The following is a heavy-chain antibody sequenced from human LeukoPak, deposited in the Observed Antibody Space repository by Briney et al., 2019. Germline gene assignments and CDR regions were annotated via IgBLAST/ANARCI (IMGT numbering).Heavy chain of an antibody. V-gene: IGHV3-23*01. D-gene: IGHD3-10*01. Sequence: GGSLRLSCAASGFTFSSYAMSWVRQAPGKGLEWVTTISGSGGSTYYVDSVKGRFTISRDNSKNTLYLQMNSLRAEDTAIYYCAKTGQFDYWGQGTLVTVSS. CDR3: AKTGQFDY. CDR1: GFTFSSYA. J-gene: IGHJ4*02. CDR2: ISGSGGST.